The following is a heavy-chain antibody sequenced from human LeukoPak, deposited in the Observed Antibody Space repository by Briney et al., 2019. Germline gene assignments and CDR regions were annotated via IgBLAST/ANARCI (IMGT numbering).Heavy chain of an antibody. CDR1: GFTFSSYG. D-gene: IGHD6-13*01. CDR2: IWYDGSNK. V-gene: IGHV3-33*01. Sequence: SGGSLRLSCAASGFTFSSYGMHWVRQAPGKGLEWVAVIWYDGSNKYYADSVKGRFTISRDNSKNTLYLQMNSLRAEDTAVYYCAREPRKQQLVRAGDYWGQGTLVTVSS. CDR3: AREPRKQQLVRAGDY. J-gene: IGHJ4*02.